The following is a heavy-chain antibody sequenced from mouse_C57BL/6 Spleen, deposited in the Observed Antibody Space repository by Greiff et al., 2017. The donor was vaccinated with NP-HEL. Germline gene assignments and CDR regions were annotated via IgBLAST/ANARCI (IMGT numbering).Heavy chain of an antibody. CDR2: IDPENGDT. Sequence: EVQLQQSGAELVRPGASVKLSCTASGFNIKDDYMHWVKQRPEQGLEWIGWIDPENGDTEYASKFQGKATITADTSSNTAYLQLSSLTSEDTAVYYCTKKEIDYYGSSYVFDYWGQGTTLTVSS. CDR3: TKKEIDYYGSSYVFDY. J-gene: IGHJ2*01. CDR1: GFNIKDDY. D-gene: IGHD1-1*01. V-gene: IGHV14-4*01.